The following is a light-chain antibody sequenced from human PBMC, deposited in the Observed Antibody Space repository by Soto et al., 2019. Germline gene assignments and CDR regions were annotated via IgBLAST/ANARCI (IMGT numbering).Light chain of an antibody. CDR1: SSDVGNYKY. V-gene: IGLV2-14*01. CDR3: FSYTSSGTYV. J-gene: IGLJ1*01. CDR2: EVS. Sequence: ALTQPASVSVSPGQSITISCTGTSSDVGNYKYVSWYQQHPGKAPKLMIYEVSNRPSGVSNRFSGSKSGNTASLTISGLQAEDETDYYCFSYTSSGTYVFGTGTKVTVL.